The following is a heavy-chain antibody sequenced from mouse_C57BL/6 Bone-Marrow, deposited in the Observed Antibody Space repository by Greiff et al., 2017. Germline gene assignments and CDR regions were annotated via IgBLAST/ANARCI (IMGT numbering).Heavy chain of an antibody. CDR3: ARDFDGYYWFAY. D-gene: IGHD2-3*01. J-gene: IGHJ3*01. CDR2: ISSGSSTI. V-gene: IGHV5-17*01. CDR1: GFTFSDYG. Sequence: EVNLVESGGGLVKPGGSLKLSCAASGFTFSDYGMHWVRQAPEKGLEWVAYISSGSSTIYYADTVKGRFTISRDNAKNTLFLTMTSLRSEDTAMYYCARDFDGYYWFAYWGQGTLVTVSA.